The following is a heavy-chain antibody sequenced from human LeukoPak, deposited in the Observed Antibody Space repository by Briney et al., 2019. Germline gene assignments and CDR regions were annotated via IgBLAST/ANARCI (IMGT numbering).Heavy chain of an antibody. CDR2: IYYSGST. CDR3: AALRCFDWLLIH. V-gene: IGHV4-59*12. D-gene: IGHD3-9*01. Sequence: SETLSLTCTVSGGSISSYYWSWIRQPPGKGLEWIGYIYYSGSTNYNPSLKSRVTISVDTSKNQFSLKLSSVTAADTAVYYCAALRCFDWLLIHWGQGTLVTVSS. CDR1: GGSISSYY. J-gene: IGHJ4*02.